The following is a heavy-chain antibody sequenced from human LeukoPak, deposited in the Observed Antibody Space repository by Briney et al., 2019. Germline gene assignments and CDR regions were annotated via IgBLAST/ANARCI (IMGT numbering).Heavy chain of an antibody. CDR3: VRSAVADY. J-gene: IGHJ4*02. D-gene: IGHD6-19*01. Sequence: GASVKVSCKASGYTFTSYDINWVRQAPGEGFEWMGWMIPNSGNTGYAEKFQGRVIMTRNTSTGTAYMELSSLRFEDTAIYYCVRSAVADYWGQGTLVTVSS. V-gene: IGHV1-8*01. CDR1: GYTFTSYD. CDR2: MIPNSGNT.